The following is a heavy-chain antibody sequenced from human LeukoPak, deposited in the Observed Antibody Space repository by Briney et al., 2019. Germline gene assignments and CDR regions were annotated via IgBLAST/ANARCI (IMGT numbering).Heavy chain of an antibody. CDR3: AREPIVVVPAAIRRAYYYYGMDV. D-gene: IGHD2-2*02. CDR1: GGSISSGDYY. J-gene: IGHJ6*02. Sequence: PSETLSLTCTVSGGSISSGDYYWSWIRQPPGKGLGWIGYIYYSGSTYYNPSLKSRVTISVDTSKNQFSLKLSSVTAADTAVYYCAREPIVVVPAAIRRAYYYYGMDVWGQGTTVTVSS. V-gene: IGHV4-30-4*01. CDR2: IYYSGST.